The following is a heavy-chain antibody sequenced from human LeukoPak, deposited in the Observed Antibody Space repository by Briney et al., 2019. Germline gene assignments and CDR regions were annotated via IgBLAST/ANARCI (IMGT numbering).Heavy chain of an antibody. D-gene: IGHD6-19*01. V-gene: IGHV1-69*04. Sequence: ASVKVSCKASGGTFSSYAIGWVRQAPGQGLEWMGRIIPILGIANYAQKFQGRVTITADKSTSTAYMELSSLRSEDTAVYYCARDVTGFDSSGPFFDYWGQGTLVTVSS. J-gene: IGHJ4*02. CDR1: GGTFSSYA. CDR3: ARDVTGFDSSGPFFDY. CDR2: IIPILGIA.